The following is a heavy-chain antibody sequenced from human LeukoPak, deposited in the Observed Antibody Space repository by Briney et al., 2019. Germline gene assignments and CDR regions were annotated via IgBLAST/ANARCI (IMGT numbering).Heavy chain of an antibody. CDR1: GFTFSNVW. CDR2: IKRRTDGGTT. Sequence: GGSLILSCAASGFTFSNVWMHWVRQAPGKGLEWVGRIKRRTDGGTTDYAAPVKGRFTLSRDDSQNTLFLQMNSLITENTAFYYCTATTVTPNYFDSWGQGTLVTVSS. J-gene: IGHJ4*02. CDR3: TATTVTPNYFDS. V-gene: IGHV3-15*01. D-gene: IGHD4-17*01.